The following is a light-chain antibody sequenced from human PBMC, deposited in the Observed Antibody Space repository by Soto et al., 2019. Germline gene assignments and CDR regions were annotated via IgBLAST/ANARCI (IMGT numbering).Light chain of an antibody. J-gene: IGLJ3*02. CDR2: DVT. CDR1: SSAVGTHGY. CDR3: MCYAGGNNWV. V-gene: IGLV2-8*01. Sequence: QSALTQPPSASGSPGQSVTISCTGTSSAVGTHGYVSWYQQHAGKAPKLMIYDVTKRPSGVPDRFSGSKSANTASLTVSGLQAEDEADYYCMCYAGGNNWVFGGWTKLTVL.